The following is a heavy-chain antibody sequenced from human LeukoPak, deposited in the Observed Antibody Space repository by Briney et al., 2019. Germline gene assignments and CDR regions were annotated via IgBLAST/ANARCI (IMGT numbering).Heavy chain of an antibody. V-gene: IGHV3-33*01. J-gene: IGHJ3*01. D-gene: IGHD2/OR15-2a*01. Sequence: GGSLRLSCVASGFTFSSYGMHWVRQAPGKGLEWAAVIWYDGSNKYYADSVKGRFTISRDNSKNTLYLQMNSLRVEDTAVYYCAVEYNSSPYAFDLWGQGTKVTVSS. CDR2: IWYDGSNK. CDR1: GFTFSSYG. CDR3: AVEYNSSPYAFDL.